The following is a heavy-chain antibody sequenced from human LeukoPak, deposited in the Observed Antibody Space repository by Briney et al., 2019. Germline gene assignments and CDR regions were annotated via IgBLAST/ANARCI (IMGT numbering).Heavy chain of an antibody. CDR2: IWYDGSNK. CDR3: ARDPLDSSGYYRGPGDY. CDR1: GFTFGSYG. Sequence: GGSLRLSCAASGFTFGSYGMHWVRQAPGKGLEWVAVIWYDGSNKYYADSVKGRFTISRDNSKNTLDLQMNSLRAADTAVYYCARDPLDSSGYYRGPGDYWGQGTLVTVSS. J-gene: IGHJ4*02. D-gene: IGHD3-22*01. V-gene: IGHV3-33*01.